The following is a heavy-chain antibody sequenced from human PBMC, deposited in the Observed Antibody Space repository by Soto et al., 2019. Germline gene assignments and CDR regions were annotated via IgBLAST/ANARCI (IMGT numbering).Heavy chain of an antibody. D-gene: IGHD3-9*01. CDR2: IYHSGST. V-gene: IGHV4-4*02. CDR3: ARGGEYYDILTGRYIHYLDS. J-gene: IGHJ4*02. CDR1: GGSISSNNW. Sequence: QVQLQESGPGLVKPSGTLSLTCAVSGGSISSNNWWSWVRQPPGKGLEWIGEIYHSGSTYYSPSLMQRATISVNKTNDQFSLKLSSVTAADTAVYYCARGGEYYDILTGRYIHYLDSWGQGALVTVSS.